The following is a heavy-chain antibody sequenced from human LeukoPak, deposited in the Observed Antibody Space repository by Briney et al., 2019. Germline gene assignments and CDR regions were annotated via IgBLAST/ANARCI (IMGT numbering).Heavy chain of an antibody. V-gene: IGHV3-33*01. Sequence: GGSLRLSYAASGFTFSSYGMHWVRQAPGKGLEWVAVTWYDGSNKYYADSVKGRFTISRDNSKNTLSLQMNSLRAEDTAVYYCARDLAAGPDYWGQGTLVTVSS. CDR3: ARDLAAGPDY. D-gene: IGHD6-13*01. CDR2: TWYDGSNK. J-gene: IGHJ4*02. CDR1: GFTFSSYG.